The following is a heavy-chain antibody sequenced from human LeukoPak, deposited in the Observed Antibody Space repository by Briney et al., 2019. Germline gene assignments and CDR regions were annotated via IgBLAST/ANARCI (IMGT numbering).Heavy chain of an antibody. V-gene: IGHV1-2*02. CDR1: GYTFTGYY. D-gene: IGHD3-22*01. CDR3: ARRGYDSSGYVFFDY. J-gene: IGHJ4*02. CDR2: INPNSGGT. Sequence: ASVKVSCKASGYTFTGYYMHWVRQAPGQGLEWMGWINPNSGGTNYAQKFQGRVTMTRETSISTAYMELSRLRSDDTAVYYCARRGYDSSGYVFFDYWGQGTLVTVSS.